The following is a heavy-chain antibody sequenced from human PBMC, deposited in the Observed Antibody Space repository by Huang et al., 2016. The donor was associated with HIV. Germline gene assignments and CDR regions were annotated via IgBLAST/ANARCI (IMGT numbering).Heavy chain of an antibody. CDR1: GFAFSSFA. J-gene: IGHJ4*02. CDR2: ISTDGTIK. CDR3: ARTGSYYYGSGIYHFGDY. Sequence: QVQLVESGGGVVQPGRSLRLSCAASGFAFSSFAMHWIRQAPGNGLQWLAVISTDGTIKNYADSVMGRFTISRDNSKGTVYLQMNSLRPEDTAVYSCARTGSYYYGSGIYHFGDYWGQGTLVTVSS. V-gene: IGHV3-30*16. D-gene: IGHD3-10*01.